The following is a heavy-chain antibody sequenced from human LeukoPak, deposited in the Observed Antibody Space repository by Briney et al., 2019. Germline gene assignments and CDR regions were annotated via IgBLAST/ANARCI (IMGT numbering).Heavy chain of an antibody. D-gene: IGHD5-18*01. CDR3: ARGSRYSYGRTQHYYYYYMDV. V-gene: IGHV3-23*01. CDR1: GITFRSYA. CDR2: ISGGGVTT. J-gene: IGHJ6*03. Sequence: GSLRLSCAASGITFRSYAMSWVRQAPGKGLEWVSTISGGGVTTYYADSVKGRFTISRDNSKSTLYLQLNSLGAEDTAVYYCARGSRYSYGRTQHYYYYYMDVWGKGTTVTVSS.